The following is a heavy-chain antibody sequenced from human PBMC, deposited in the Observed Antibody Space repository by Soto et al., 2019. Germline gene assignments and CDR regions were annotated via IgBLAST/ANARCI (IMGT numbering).Heavy chain of an antibody. CDR1: GFTFDSCV. D-gene: IGHD6-13*01. J-gene: IGHJ6*02. CDR3: AKDPPSERMQPDYGMDV. CDR2: ISGSGRYT. V-gene: IGHV3-23*01. Sequence: AGSLRLSCAASGFTFDSCVMSWVRQAPGKGLEWLSLISGSGRYTDNADSVKGRFTISRDNSKNTLYLQMTSLRVEDTAVYYCAKDPPSERMQPDYGMDVWGQGTTVTVSS.